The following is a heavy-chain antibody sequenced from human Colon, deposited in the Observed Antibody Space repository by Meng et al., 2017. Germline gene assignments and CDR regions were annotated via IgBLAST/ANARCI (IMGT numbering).Heavy chain of an antibody. Sequence: SETLSLTCAVYGGSFSGYYWSWIRQPPGKGLEWNGEINHSGSTNYNPSLKSRVTISVDTSKNQFSLKLSSVTAADTAVYYCARDSSSWYGPFDYWGQGTLVTVSS. CDR2: INHSGST. V-gene: IGHV4-34*01. CDR1: GGSFSGYY. CDR3: ARDSSSWYGPFDY. J-gene: IGHJ4*02. D-gene: IGHD6-13*01.